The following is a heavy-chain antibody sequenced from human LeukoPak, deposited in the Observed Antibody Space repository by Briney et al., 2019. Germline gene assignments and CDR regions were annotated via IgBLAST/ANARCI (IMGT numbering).Heavy chain of an antibody. D-gene: IGHD5-18*01. CDR3: ARAGLDTAMATAWTMDY. Sequence: SETLSLTCTVSGGSISSYYWSWIRQPPGKGLEWIGYIYYSGSTNYNPSLKSRVTISVDTSKNQFSLKLSSVTAAETAVYYCARAGLDTAMATAWTMDYWGQGTLVTVSS. J-gene: IGHJ4*02. CDR2: IYYSGST. V-gene: IGHV4-59*01. CDR1: GGSISSYY.